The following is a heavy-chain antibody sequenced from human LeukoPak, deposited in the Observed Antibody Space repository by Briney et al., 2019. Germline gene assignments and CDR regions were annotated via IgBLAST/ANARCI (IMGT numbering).Heavy chain of an antibody. CDR3: ARDGQSRGGFDP. J-gene: IGHJ5*02. Sequence: SVKVSCKASGYTFTGYYMHWVRQAPGQGLEWMGRIIPIFGTANYAQKFQGRVTITTDESTSTAYMELSSLRSEDTAVYYCARDGQSRGGFDPWGQGTLVTVSS. CDR2: IIPIFGTA. CDR1: GYTFTGYY. V-gene: IGHV1-69*05. D-gene: IGHD3-10*01.